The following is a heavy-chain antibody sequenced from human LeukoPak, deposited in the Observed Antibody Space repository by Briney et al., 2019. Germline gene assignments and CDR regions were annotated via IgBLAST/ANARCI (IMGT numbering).Heavy chain of an antibody. D-gene: IGHD4-23*01. Sequence: GGSLRLSCAASGFTFSSYWMNWVRQAPGKGLVWVSRIASDGSGTTYADSVKGRFSISRDNAKNTLYLQMNSLRVEDTAVYYCARGRPHGNDYWGQGTLVTVSS. J-gene: IGHJ4*02. V-gene: IGHV3-74*01. CDR1: GFTFSSYW. CDR3: ARGRPHGNDY. CDR2: IASDGSGT.